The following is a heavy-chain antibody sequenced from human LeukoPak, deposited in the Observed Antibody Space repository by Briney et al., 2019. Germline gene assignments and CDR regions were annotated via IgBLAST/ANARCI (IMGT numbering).Heavy chain of an antibody. CDR2: INHSGST. CDR1: GGSFSGYY. Sequence: SETLSLTCAVYGGSFSGYYWSWIRQPPGKGLDWIGEINHSGSTNYNPSLKSRVTISLDTSKNQFSQKLSSVTAADTAVYYCARRGLQLGLTYPSRYYYYMDVWGKGTTVTISS. CDR3: ARRGLQLGLTYPSRYYYYMDV. D-gene: IGHD7-27*01. J-gene: IGHJ6*03. V-gene: IGHV4-34*01.